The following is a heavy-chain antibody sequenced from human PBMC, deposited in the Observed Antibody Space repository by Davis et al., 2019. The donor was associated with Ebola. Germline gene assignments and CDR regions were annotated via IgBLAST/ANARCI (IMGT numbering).Heavy chain of an antibody. Sequence: ASVKVSCKASGYTFTTYDINWVRQATGQGLEWMGWMNPYSGNTGYAQKFQGRVTITRNTSISTAYMELSSLKSEDTAVYYCARGVPMGTTTGNIVATILNYWGQGTLVTVSS. CDR3: ARGVPMGTTTGNIVATILNY. V-gene: IGHV1-8*01. D-gene: IGHD5-12*01. J-gene: IGHJ4*02. CDR2: MNPYSGNT. CDR1: GYTFTTYD.